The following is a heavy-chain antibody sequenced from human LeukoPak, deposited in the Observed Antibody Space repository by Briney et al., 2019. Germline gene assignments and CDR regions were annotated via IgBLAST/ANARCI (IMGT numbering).Heavy chain of an antibody. Sequence: GGSLRLSCAASGFTFSSYAMSWVRQAPGKGLEWVSAISGSGGSTYYADSVKGRFTISRDNSKNTLYLQMNSLRAEDTAVYYCAKAFSYGSASNYKHFDYWGQGTLVTVSS. J-gene: IGHJ4*02. CDR3: AKAFSYGSASNYKHFDY. CDR2: ISGSGGST. V-gene: IGHV3-23*01. D-gene: IGHD3-10*01. CDR1: GFTFSSYA.